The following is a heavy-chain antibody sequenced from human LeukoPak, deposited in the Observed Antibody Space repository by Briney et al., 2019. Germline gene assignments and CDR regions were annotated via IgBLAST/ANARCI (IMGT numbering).Heavy chain of an antibody. V-gene: IGHV3-30*19. Sequence: GGSLRLSCAASGFTFSSYGMHWVRQAPGKGLEWVAVISYDGSNKYYADSVKGRFTISRDNSKNTLYLQMNSLRAEDTAVYYCAKDPTGTYYYYMDVWGKGTTVTVSS. J-gene: IGHJ6*03. D-gene: IGHD1-1*01. CDR3: AKDPTGTYYYYMDV. CDR1: GFTFSSYG. CDR2: ISYDGSNK.